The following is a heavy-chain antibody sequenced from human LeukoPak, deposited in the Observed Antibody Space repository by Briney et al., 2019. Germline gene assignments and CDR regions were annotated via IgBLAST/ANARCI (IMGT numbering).Heavy chain of an antibody. V-gene: IGHV3-11*01. D-gene: IGHD2-2*01. CDR1: GFTFSDYY. CDR3: ARCAGQLQEYFQH. Sequence: GGSLRLSCAASGFTFSDYYVSWIRQAPGKGLEWVSYISSSGSTIYYADSVKGRFTISRDNAKNSLYLQMNSLRAEDTAVCYCARCAGQLQEYFQHWGQGTLVTVSS. J-gene: IGHJ1*01. CDR2: ISSSGSTI.